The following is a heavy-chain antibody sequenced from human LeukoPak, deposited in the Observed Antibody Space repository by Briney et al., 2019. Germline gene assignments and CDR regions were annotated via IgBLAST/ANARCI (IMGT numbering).Heavy chain of an antibody. Sequence: PSETLSLTCAVNGGSFSGYYWSWIRQPPGKGLEWIGGINHSRTTNYNPSLKSRVTISVDTSKNQFSLKLSSVTAADTAVYYCARDVDATSGWFDPWGQGTQVTVSS. CDR1: GGSFSGYY. CDR3: ARDVDATSGWFDP. V-gene: IGHV4-34*01. J-gene: IGHJ5*02. CDR2: INHSRTT. D-gene: IGHD2-15*01.